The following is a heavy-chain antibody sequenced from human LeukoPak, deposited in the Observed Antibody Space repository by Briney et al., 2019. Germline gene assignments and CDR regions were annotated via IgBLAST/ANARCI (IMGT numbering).Heavy chain of an antibody. V-gene: IGHV4-31*03. CDR3: ARGDGDYVENFDY. Sequence: SQTLSLTCTVSGGSISSGGYHWSWIRQHPGKGLEWIGYIYYSGSTYYNPSLKSRVTISVDTSKNQFSLKLSSVTAADTAVYYCARGDGDYVENFDYWGQGTLVTVSS. J-gene: IGHJ4*02. D-gene: IGHD4-17*01. CDR2: IYYSGST. CDR1: GGSISSGGYH.